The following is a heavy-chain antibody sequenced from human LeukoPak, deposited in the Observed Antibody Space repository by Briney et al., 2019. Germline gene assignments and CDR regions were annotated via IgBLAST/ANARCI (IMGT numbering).Heavy chain of an antibody. J-gene: IGHJ4*02. Sequence: SETLSLTCTVSGDSITSYYWTWIRQPPGKGLEWIGYLYYSGTTNYNPSLKTRVTMSVDTSKKQLSLKLSSVTAADTAVYYCARARGYDFFPLDYWGQGTLVTVSS. CDR2: LYYSGTT. V-gene: IGHV4-59*01. CDR3: ARARGYDFFPLDY. D-gene: IGHD5-12*01. CDR1: GDSITSYY.